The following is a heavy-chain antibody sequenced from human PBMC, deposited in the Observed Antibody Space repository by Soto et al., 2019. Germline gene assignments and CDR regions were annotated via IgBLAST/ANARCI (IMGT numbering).Heavy chain of an antibody. CDR3: ARGGVSYCRSTSCYRVYYYYGMDV. CDR1: GYTFTSYD. V-gene: IGHV1-8*01. D-gene: IGHD2-2*01. Sequence: ASVKVSCKASGYTFTSYDINWVRQATGQGLEWMGWMNPNSGNTGYAQKFQGRVTMTRNTSISTAYMELSSLRSEDTAVYYCARGGVSYCRSTSCYRVYYYYGMDVWGQWAPLTGSS. CDR2: MNPNSGNT. J-gene: IGHJ6*02.